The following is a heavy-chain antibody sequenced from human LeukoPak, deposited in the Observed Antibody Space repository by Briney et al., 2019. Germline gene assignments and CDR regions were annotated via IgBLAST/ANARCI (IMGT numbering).Heavy chain of an antibody. J-gene: IGHJ4*02. Sequence: GGSLRLSCAASGFTFSSYAMSWVRQAPGKGLEWVSAISGSGGSTYYADSVKGRFTISRDNSKNTLYLQMNSLRAEDTAVYYCANLVPQILRFLEWSHFDYWGQGTLVTVSS. CDR1: GFTFSSYA. D-gene: IGHD3-3*01. CDR3: ANLVPQILRFLEWSHFDY. CDR2: ISGSGGST. V-gene: IGHV3-23*01.